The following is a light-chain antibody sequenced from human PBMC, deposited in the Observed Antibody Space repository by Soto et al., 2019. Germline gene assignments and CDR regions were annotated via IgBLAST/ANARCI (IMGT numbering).Light chain of an antibody. Sequence: QSALTQPASVSGSPGQSITISCTGTSSDIGTYNLVSWYQHYPGKAPKLMIYEDSKRPSGVSNRFSGSKSGNTASLTLSGLQAEDEADYYCCSYAGSSTWVFGGGTKVTVL. CDR3: CSYAGSSTWV. V-gene: IGLV2-23*01. J-gene: IGLJ3*02. CDR2: EDS. CDR1: SSDIGTYNL.